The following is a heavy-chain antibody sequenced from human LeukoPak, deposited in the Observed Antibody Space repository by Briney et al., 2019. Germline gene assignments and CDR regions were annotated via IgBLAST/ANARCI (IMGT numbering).Heavy chain of an antibody. D-gene: IGHD3-10*01. CDR1: GYTFTAYY. V-gene: IGHV1-2*02. CDR2: INPRSGDT. Sequence: GASVKVSCKASGYTFTAYYMHWVRQAPGQGLEWMGWINPRSGDTNYAERFQGRVTMTRDTSTSTAYMELSRLRSDDTAVYYCARPRYYGSGTYYPYYFDYWGQGTLVTVSS. CDR3: ARPRYYGSGTYYPYYFDY. J-gene: IGHJ4*02.